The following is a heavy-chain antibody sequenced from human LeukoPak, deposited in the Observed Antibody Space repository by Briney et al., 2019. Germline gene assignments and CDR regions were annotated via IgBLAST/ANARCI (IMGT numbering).Heavy chain of an antibody. Sequence: GGSLRLSCAASGFTFSSYGMSWVRQAPGKGLEWVSAISGSGGSTYYADSVKGRFTISRDNSKNTLYLQMNSLRAEDTAVYYCARPTRTDGDYDYWGQGTLVTVSS. J-gene: IGHJ4*02. D-gene: IGHD4-17*01. CDR3: ARPTRTDGDYDY. CDR1: GFTFSSYG. V-gene: IGHV3-23*01. CDR2: ISGSGGST.